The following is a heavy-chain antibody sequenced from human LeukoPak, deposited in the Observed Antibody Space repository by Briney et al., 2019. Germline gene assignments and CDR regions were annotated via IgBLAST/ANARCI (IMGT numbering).Heavy chain of an antibody. D-gene: IGHD2-15*01. CDR2: ISSNGGST. V-gene: IGHV3-64*01. Sequence: PGGSLRLSCAASGFSFSSYAMHWVRQAPGKGLEYVSAISSNGGSTYYASSVKGRFTISRDNSKNTLYLQMNSLRAEDTAVYYCAKDQYCSGESCPHQRGFHYWGQGTLVTVSS. CDR3: AKDQYCSGESCPHQRGFHY. J-gene: IGHJ4*02. CDR1: GFSFSSYA.